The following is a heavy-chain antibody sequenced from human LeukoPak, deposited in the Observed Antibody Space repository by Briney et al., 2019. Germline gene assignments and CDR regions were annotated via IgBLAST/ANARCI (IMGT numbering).Heavy chain of an antibody. CDR3: ARNGGNSDYDY. CDR1: GGSISSSSSIC. CDR2: IYHSGAT. V-gene: IGHV4-4*02. J-gene: IGHJ4*02. Sequence: SETLSLTCAVSGGSISSSSSICWTWVRRPPGKGLEWIGEIYHSGATNYNPSLKSRVTMLLDKSKNQFSLKLNSVTAADTAVYYCARNGGNSDYDYWGQGTLVTVSS. D-gene: IGHD4-23*01.